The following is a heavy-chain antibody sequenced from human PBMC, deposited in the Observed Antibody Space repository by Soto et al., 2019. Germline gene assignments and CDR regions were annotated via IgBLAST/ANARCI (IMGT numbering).Heavy chain of an antibody. CDR3: ASRGRRCSLDY. J-gene: IGHJ4*02. D-gene: IGHD4-17*01. CDR2: INHSGVT. CDR1: GGSFSGYY. V-gene: IGHV4-34*01. Sequence: PSETLSLTCAVYGGSFSGYYWSWIRQPPGKGLEWIGEINHSGVTNYNPYLKSRVTISVDTSKNQFSLKLSSVTDADTAVYYCASRGRRCSLDYWGQGTLVTVSS.